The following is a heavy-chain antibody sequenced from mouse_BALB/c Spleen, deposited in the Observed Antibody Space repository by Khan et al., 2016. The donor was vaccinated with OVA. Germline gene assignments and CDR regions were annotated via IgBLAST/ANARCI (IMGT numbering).Heavy chain of an antibody. Sequence: EVELVESGGGLVQPGGSRKLSCAASGFTFSSFGMHWFRQAPEKGLEWVAYISSGSGTINYADTVKGRFTIFRDNPKNTLFLQMTSLRSEDTAMYYCARSGTTAGFAMDYWGQGTTVTVSS. CDR1: GFTFSSFG. CDR2: ISSGSGTI. J-gene: IGHJ4*01. CDR3: ARSGTTAGFAMDY. D-gene: IGHD1-2*01. V-gene: IGHV5-17*02.